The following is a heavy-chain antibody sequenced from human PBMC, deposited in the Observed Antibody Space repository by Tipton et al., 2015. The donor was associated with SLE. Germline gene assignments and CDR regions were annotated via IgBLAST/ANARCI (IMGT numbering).Heavy chain of an antibody. Sequence: GSLRLSCAASGFTFSSYEMSWVRQAPGKGLEWVSYISSSGSTIYYADSVKGRFTISRDNAKNSLYLQMNSLRAEDTAVYYCAREGYGGLFDYWGQGTLVTVSS. CDR2: ISSSGSTI. CDR3: AREGYGGLFDY. V-gene: IGHV3-48*03. CDR1: GFTFSSYE. J-gene: IGHJ4*02. D-gene: IGHD4-23*01.